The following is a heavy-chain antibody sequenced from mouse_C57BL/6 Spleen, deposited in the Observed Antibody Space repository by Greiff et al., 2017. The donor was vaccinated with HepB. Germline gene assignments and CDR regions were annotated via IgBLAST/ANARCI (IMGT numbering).Heavy chain of an antibody. D-gene: IGHD1-1*01. J-gene: IGHJ3*01. CDR3: ARYYYGSSPGFAY. CDR2: IYPGDGDT. CDR1: GYAFSSSW. Sequence: QVHVKQSGPELVKPGASVKISCKASGYAFSSSWMNWVKQRPGKGLEWIGRIYPGDGDTNYNGKFKGKATLTADKSSSTAYMQLSSLTSEDSAVYFCARYYYGSSPGFAYWGQGTLVTVSA. V-gene: IGHV1-82*01.